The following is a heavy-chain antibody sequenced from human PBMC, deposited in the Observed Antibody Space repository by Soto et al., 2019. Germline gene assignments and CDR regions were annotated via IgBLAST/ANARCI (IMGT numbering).Heavy chain of an antibody. J-gene: IGHJ5*01. CDR1: VWYFSCYY. CDR3: AYTAVVGTTDFDY. Sequence: SETLSLTCAVYVWYFSCYYVSWIRQPPGKGLEWIGEINHSGSTNYNPSLKSRVTISVDTSKNQFSLKLSSVTAADTAVYYCAYTAVVGTTDFDYWGQGTLVTVSS. CDR2: INHSGST. D-gene: IGHD6-19*01. V-gene: IGHV4-34*01.